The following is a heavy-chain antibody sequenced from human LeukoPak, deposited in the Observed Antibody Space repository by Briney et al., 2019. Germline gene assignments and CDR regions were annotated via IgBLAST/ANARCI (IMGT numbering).Heavy chain of an antibody. V-gene: IGHV3-21*01. CDR1: GFTFSSYS. CDR2: ISSSSSYI. Sequence: KAGGSLRLSCAASGFTFSSYSINWVRQAPGKGLEWVSSISSSSSYIYYADSVKGRFTISRDNAKNSLYLQMNSLRAEDTPVYYCARVGAYDSSGYYPPQDYWGQGTLVTVSS. D-gene: IGHD3-22*01. J-gene: IGHJ4*02. CDR3: ARVGAYDSSGYYPPQDY.